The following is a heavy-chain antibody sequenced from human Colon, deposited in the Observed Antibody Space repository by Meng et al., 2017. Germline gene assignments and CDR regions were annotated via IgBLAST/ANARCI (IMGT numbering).Heavy chain of an antibody. D-gene: IGHD6-19*01. Sequence: GESLKISCAASGFSFRSYWMHWVRQAPGEGLVWVAGINDDGSDTNYADSVQGRFTISRDNANSTLYLQMNSLRAEDTAVYYCAELTGSVFDIWGQGTVVTVSS. V-gene: IGHV3-74*01. J-gene: IGHJ3*02. CDR1: GFSFRSYW. CDR3: AELTGSVFDI. CDR2: INDDGSDT.